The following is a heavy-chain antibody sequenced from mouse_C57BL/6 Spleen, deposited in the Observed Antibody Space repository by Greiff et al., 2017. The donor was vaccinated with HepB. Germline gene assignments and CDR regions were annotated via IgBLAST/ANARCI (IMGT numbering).Heavy chain of an antibody. CDR2: IDPSDSYT. J-gene: IGHJ2*01. V-gene: IGHV1-69*01. D-gene: IGHD2-1*01. Sequence: QVQLQQPGAELVMPGASVKLSCKASGYTFTSYWMHWVKQRPGQGLEWIGEIDPSDSYTNYNQKFKGKSTLTVDKSSSTAYMQLSSLTSEDSAVYYCAREGIYYGKEEDFDYWGQGTTLTVSS. CDR1: GYTFTSYW. CDR3: AREGIYYGKEEDFDY.